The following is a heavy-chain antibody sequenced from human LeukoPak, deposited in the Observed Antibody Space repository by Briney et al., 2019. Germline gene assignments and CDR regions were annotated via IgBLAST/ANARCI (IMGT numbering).Heavy chain of an antibody. J-gene: IGHJ5*02. CDR3: ARLGHSGSYSNR. CDR2: IYPGDYDT. CDR1: GYRSTSYC. V-gene: IGHV5-51*01. D-gene: IGHD1-26*01. Sequence: GGSLQISCKGSGYRSTSYCTGWVSHMPAKSLEWMGIIYPGDYDTRYSASFQGQVTISADKSISTAYLQWSSLKASDTAMYCCARLGHSGSYSNRWGQGTLVTVSS.